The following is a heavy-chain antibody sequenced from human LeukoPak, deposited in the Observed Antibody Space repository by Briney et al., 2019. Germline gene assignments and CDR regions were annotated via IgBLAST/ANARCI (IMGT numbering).Heavy chain of an antibody. D-gene: IGHD2-21*02. V-gene: IGHV3-30-3*01. CDR2: IIHDGSDE. Sequence: GGSLRLSCAASGFTFRNYPMHWVRQAPGKGLEWVAVIIHDGSDEYFADSVKGRFTISRDNAKNTVSLQMNSLRAEDTAVYYCAREPRGGDCKFDYWGQETLVTVSS. J-gene: IGHJ4*02. CDR1: GFTFRNYP. CDR3: AREPRGGDCKFDY.